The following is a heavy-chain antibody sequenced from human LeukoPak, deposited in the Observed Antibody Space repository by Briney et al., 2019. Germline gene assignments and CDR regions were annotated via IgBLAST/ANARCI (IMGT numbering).Heavy chain of an antibody. CDR1: GFTFSSYN. D-gene: IGHD1-26*01. Sequence: GGSLRLSCAASGFTFSSYNMNWVRQAPGKGLEWVSSITSSSSYIYYADSGRGRFTISRDNAKNSLYLQINSLRAEDTAVYYCARDPYSGSYVDYYYYYYMDVWGKGTTVTISS. V-gene: IGHV3-21*01. CDR2: ITSSSSYI. CDR3: ARDPYSGSYVDYYYYYYMDV. J-gene: IGHJ6*03.